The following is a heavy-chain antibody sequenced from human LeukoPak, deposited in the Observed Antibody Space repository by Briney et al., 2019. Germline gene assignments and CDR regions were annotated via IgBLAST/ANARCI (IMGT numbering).Heavy chain of an antibody. D-gene: IGHD2-15*01. J-gene: IGHJ4*02. CDR2: ISSNGGST. Sequence: GGSLRLSCAASGFTFSSYAMSWVRQAPGKGLEYVSAISSNGGSTYYADSVKGRFTISRDNSKNTLYLQMGSLRAEDMAVYYCARGCSGGSCYVYRGQGTLVTVSS. CDR3: ARGCSGGSCYVY. V-gene: IGHV3-64*02. CDR1: GFTFSSYA.